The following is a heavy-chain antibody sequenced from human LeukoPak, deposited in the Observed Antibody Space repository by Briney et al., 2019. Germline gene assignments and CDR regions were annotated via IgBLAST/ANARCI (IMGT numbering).Heavy chain of an antibody. V-gene: IGHV3-21*01. D-gene: IGHD3-10*01. CDR3: ARAQTMLWEFDAFDI. Sequence: PGGSLRLSCAASRFTFSSYSMNWVRQAPGKGLEWVSSISSSGNYIYYADSVKGRFTISRDNAKNSLFLQMNSLRDEDTAVYSCARAQTMLWEFDAFDIWGRGTKVTVSS. CDR1: RFTFSSYS. J-gene: IGHJ3*02. CDR2: ISSSGNYI.